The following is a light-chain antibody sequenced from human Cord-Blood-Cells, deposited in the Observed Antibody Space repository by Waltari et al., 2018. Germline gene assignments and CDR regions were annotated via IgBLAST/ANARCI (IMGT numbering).Light chain of an antibody. CDR3: QQRSNWPLLT. Sequence: EIVLTQSPATLSLSPGERATLSCRASQSVSSYLSWYQQKPGQAPRLLIYDASNRANGIPARFSGSGSGTDFTLTISSLEPGDFAVYYCQQRSNWPLLTFGGGTKVEIK. V-gene: IGKV3-11*01. CDR2: DAS. CDR1: QSVSSY. J-gene: IGKJ4*01.